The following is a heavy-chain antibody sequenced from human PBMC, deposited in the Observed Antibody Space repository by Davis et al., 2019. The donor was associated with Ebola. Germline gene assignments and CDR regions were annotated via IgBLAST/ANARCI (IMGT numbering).Heavy chain of an antibody. CDR2: IFYSGST. D-gene: IGHD4-11*01. J-gene: IGHJ5*02. CDR1: DGSITSYY. V-gene: IGHV4-59*08. CDR3: ARLGAVRFDP. Sequence: MPSEPLSLTCTVSDGSITSYYWSCIRQPPGKGLEWTGYIFYSGSTNYNPSLKSRVTISVDTSKTQFSLKLSSVTAADTAVYYCARLGAVRFDPWGQGTLVTVSS.